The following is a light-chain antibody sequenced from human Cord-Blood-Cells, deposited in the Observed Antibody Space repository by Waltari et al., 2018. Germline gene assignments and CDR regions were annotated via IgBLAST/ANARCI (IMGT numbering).Light chain of an antibody. CDR1: QSISSY. J-gene: IGKJ2*01. CDR2: AAS. Sequence: DIQMTQSPSSLSASVGDRVTITCRASQSISSYLNWYQQKPGKAPKLLIYAASSLQSGVPSRFSGSGSGTDFTLTISSLQPEDFATYDCQQSYSTPQTFGQGTKLEIK. CDR3: QQSYSTPQT. V-gene: IGKV1-39*01.